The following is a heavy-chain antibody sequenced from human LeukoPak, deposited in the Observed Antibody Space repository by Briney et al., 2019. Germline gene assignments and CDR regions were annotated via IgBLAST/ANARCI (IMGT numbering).Heavy chain of an antibody. CDR2: IRYDGSNK. Sequence: GGSLRLSCAASGFTFSSYGMHWVRQAPGKGLEWVAFIRYDGSNKYYADSVKGRFTISRDNSENTLYLQMNSLRAEDTAVYYCAKDYYDSSGYYYEYYFDYWGQGTLVTVSS. D-gene: IGHD3-22*01. J-gene: IGHJ4*02. CDR1: GFTFSSYG. CDR3: AKDYYDSSGYYYEYYFDY. V-gene: IGHV3-30*02.